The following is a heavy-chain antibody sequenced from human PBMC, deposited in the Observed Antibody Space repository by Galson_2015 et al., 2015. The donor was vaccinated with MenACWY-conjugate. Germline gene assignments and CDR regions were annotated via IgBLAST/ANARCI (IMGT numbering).Heavy chain of an antibody. CDR1: GYTFTSYY. J-gene: IGHJ3*02. D-gene: IGHD2-2*01. Sequence: SVKVSCKASGYTFTSYYMHWVRQAPGQGLEWMGWINTNTGNPTYAQGFTGRFVFSLDTSVSTAYLQISSLKAEDTAVYYCARTMVPAAIGFGSAFDIWGQGTMVTVFS. CDR3: ARTMVPAAIGFGSAFDI. V-gene: IGHV7-4-1*02. CDR2: INTNTGNP.